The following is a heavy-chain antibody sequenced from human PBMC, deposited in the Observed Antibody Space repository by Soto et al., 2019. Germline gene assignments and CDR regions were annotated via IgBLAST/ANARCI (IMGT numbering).Heavy chain of an antibody. CDR3: ARVGDTAMAVYYFDY. CDR2: IYYSGST. D-gene: IGHD5-18*01. J-gene: IGHJ4*02. CDR1: GGPISSGGYY. Sequence: PSETLSLTCTVSGGPISSGGYYWSWIRQHPGKGLEWIGYIYYSGSTYYNPSLKSRVTISVDTSKNQFSLKLSSVTAADTAVYYCARVGDTAMAVYYFDYWGQGTLVTVSS. V-gene: IGHV4-31*03.